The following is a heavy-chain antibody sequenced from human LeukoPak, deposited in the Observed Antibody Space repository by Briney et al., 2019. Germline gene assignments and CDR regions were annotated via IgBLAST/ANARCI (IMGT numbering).Heavy chain of an antibody. CDR1: GGSFSGYY. CDR2: INHSGST. D-gene: IGHD4-11*01. Sequence: SETLSLTCAVYGGSFSGYYWSWIRQPPGKGLEWIGEINHSGSTNHNPSLKSRVTISVDTSKNQFSLKLSSVTAADTAVYYCARIGTTVTTFASYYYYGMDVWGQGTTVTVSS. CDR3: ARIGTTVTTFASYYYYGMDV. J-gene: IGHJ6*02. V-gene: IGHV4-34*01.